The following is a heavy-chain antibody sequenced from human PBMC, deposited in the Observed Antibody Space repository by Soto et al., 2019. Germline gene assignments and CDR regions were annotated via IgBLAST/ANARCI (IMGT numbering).Heavy chain of an antibody. CDR3: ARESGSYDPLDY. CDR1: CGSISSYY. CDR2: VYYSGNT. D-gene: IGHD1-26*01. J-gene: IGHJ4*02. Sequence: SETLSLTCSVSCGSISSYYWSWIRQPPGKGLEWIGYVYYSGNTNYNPSLKSRVTMSVDTSKNQFSLKLSSVTAADTAVYYCARESGSYDPLDYWGQGTMVTVSS. V-gene: IGHV4-59*01.